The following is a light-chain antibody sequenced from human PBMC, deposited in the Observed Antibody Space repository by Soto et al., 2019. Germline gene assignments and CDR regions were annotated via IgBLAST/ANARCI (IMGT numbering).Light chain of an antibody. CDR1: QSVSDK. V-gene: IGKV3-15*01. CDR3: QQYGRT. J-gene: IGKJ4*01. CDR2: HAS. Sequence: EIVMTQSPATLSVSPGERATLSCRASQSVSDKLAWYQQKPGQAPRLLIYHASTRATGIPARFSGSGSGTEFTLTISSLQSEDFAVYYCQQYGRTFGGGTKVDIK.